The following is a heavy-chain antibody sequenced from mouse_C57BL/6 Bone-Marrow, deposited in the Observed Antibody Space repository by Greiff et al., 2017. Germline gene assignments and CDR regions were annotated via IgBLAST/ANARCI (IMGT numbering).Heavy chain of an antibody. CDR3: ARDHALLRRWYFDV. V-gene: IGHV3-6*01. CDR1: GYSITSGYY. CDR2: ISYDGSN. Sequence: EVHLVESGPGLVKPSQSLSLTCSVTGYSITSGYYWNWIRQFPGNRLEWMGYISYDGSNNYNPSLKNRISITRDTSKNQFFLKLNSVTTEDTATYYCARDHALLRRWYFDVWGTGTTVTVSS. J-gene: IGHJ1*03. D-gene: IGHD1-2*01.